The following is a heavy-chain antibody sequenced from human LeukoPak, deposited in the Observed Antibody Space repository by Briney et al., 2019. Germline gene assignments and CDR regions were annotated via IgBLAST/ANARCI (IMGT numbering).Heavy chain of an antibody. V-gene: IGHV1-69*13. J-gene: IGHJ5*02. CDR1: GGTFSSYA. CDR2: IIPIFGTA. CDR3: ARVPRGGITMVRGVFNWFDP. Sequence: SVKVFCKASGGTFSSYAISWVRQAPGQGLEWMGGIIPIFGTANYAQKFQGRVTITADESTSTAYMELSSLRSEDTAVYYCARVPRGGITMVRGVFNWFDPWCQGTLVTVSS. D-gene: IGHD3-10*01.